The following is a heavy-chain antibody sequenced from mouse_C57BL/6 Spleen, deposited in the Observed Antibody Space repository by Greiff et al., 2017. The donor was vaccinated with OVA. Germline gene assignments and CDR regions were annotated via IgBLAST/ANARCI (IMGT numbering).Heavy chain of an antibody. D-gene: IGHD2-4*01. CDR3: ARKVYDYGYTMDY. CDR1: GYTFPSYW. V-gene: IGHV1-69*01. J-gene: IGHJ4*01. CDR2: IDPSDSYI. Sequence: VQLHQPGAELVMPGASVKLSCKASGYTFPSYWMHWVQQRPGQGLEWIGEIDPSDSYINYNQKFKGKSTLTVDKSSSTAYVRLGILTSEGSAVYYCARKVYDYGYTMDYWGQGTSVTVSS.